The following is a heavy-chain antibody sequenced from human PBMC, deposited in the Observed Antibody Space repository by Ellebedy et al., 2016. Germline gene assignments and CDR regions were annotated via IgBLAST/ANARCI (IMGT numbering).Heavy chain of an antibody. CDR1: GGSISSGGYS. V-gene: IGHV4-30-2*01. J-gene: IGHJ4*02. CDR3: ARVSGGAAANFDY. CDR2: IYHSGST. Sequence: SETLSLXCAVSGGSISSGGYSWSWIRQPPGKGLEWIGYIYHSGSTYYNPSLKSRVTISVDRSKNQFSLKLSSVTAADTAVYYCARVSGGAAANFDYWGQGTLVTVSS. D-gene: IGHD6-13*01.